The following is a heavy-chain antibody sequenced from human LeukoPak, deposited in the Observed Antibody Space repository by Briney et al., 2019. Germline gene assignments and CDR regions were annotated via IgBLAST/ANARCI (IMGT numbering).Heavy chain of an antibody. CDR3: AGRAIVVVPAAFPPPIHY. D-gene: IGHD2-2*01. CDR2: INHSGST. V-gene: IGHV4-34*01. Sequence: PSETLSLTCAVYGGSFSGYYWSWIRQPPGKGLEWIGEINHSGSTNYNPSLKSRVTISVDTSKNQFSLKLSSVTAADTAVYYCAGRAIVVVPAAFPPPIHYWGQGTLVTVSS. CDR1: GGSFSGYY. J-gene: IGHJ4*02.